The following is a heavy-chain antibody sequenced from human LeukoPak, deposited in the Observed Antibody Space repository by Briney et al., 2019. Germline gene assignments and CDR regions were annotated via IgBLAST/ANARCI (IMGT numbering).Heavy chain of an antibody. V-gene: IGHV1-18*01. CDR3: ASQISMTKKARRHAFDI. CDR1: GYTFTSYG. CDR2: ISAYNGNT. Sequence: GSVKVSCKASGYTFTSYGISWVRQAPGQGLEWMGWISAYNGNTNYSQKLQGRVTMTTDTSTSTAYMELRSLRSDDTAVYYCASQISMTKKARRHAFDIWGQGTMVTVSS. D-gene: IGHD4-17*01. J-gene: IGHJ3*02.